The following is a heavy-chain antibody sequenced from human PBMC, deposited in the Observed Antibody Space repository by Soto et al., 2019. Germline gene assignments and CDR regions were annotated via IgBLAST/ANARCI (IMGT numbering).Heavy chain of an antibody. V-gene: IGHV4-39*01. Sequence: LQLQESGPGLVKPSETLSLTCTVSNGSISSRYYWGWLLQTPGKGLEWIAGIYYFGSTYYSTSRESRVTISVDTSNNQFSLRLNSVTAADTAVYYCARTAVATHCYFDLWGRGTLVT. CDR3: ARTAVATHCYFDL. CDR1: NGSISSRYY. CDR2: IYYFGST. J-gene: IGHJ2*01. D-gene: IGHD6-19*01.